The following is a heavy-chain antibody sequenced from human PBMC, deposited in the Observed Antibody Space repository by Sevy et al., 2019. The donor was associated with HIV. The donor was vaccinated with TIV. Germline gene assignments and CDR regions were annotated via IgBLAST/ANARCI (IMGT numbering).Heavy chain of an antibody. V-gene: IGHV1-8*01. CDR2: MNPNNGNT. CDR1: GYTFSSHD. Sequence: ASVKVSCKTSGYTFSSHDINWVRQAPGQGLEWMGWMNPNNGNTGYVQKFQDRVTMTRDSSIATAYMGLRGLTSDDTADDYCASDPSGNYLTQHSREYSGLDVWGQGTAVTVSS. J-gene: IGHJ6*02. CDR3: ASDPSGNYLTQHSREYSGLDV. D-gene: IGHD1-7*01.